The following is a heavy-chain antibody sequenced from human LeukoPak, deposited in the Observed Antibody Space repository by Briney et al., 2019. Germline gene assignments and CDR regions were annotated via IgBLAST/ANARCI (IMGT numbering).Heavy chain of an antibody. CDR3: ARVGVVATIYGWFDP. J-gene: IGHJ5*02. D-gene: IGHD5-12*01. CDR1: GFTFSSYA. CDR2: ISYDGSNK. Sequence: PGGSLRLSCAASGFTFSSYAMHWVRQAPGKGLEWVAVISYDGSNKYYADSVKGRFTISRDNSKNTLYLQMNSLRAEDTAVYYCARVGVVATIYGWFDPWGRGTLVTVSS. V-gene: IGHV3-30*04.